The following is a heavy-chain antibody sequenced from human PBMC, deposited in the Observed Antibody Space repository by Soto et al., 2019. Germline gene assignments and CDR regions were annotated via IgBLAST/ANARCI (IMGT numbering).Heavy chain of an antibody. D-gene: IGHD6-13*01. Sequence: QVQLQESGPGLVQPSQTLSLTCTVSGGSIRSSDYYWSWIRQPPGKGLEWIGYVYYSESDYYNPSLQSRGFISIDTSKNQFSLTLSSVTAADTAVYYCARAIITATGTSGFDSWGQGTLVTVSS. CDR3: ARAIITATGTSGFDS. J-gene: IGHJ4*02. CDR2: VYYSESD. CDR1: GGSIRSSDYY. V-gene: IGHV4-30-4*08.